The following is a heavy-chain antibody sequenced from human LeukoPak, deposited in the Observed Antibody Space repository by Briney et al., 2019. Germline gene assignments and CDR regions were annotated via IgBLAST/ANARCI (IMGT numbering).Heavy chain of an antibody. CDR3: AKNRITTSSLYGLDV. D-gene: IGHD6-6*01. CDR1: GFTFSSYS. Sequence: GGSLRLSCAASGFTFSSYSMHWVRQDPGKGLEWVAVISYDGSNKYYADSVKGRFTISRDNSKNTLYLQMNSLRVEDTALYHCAKNRITTSSLYGLDVWGQGTTVTVSS. CDR2: ISYDGSNK. V-gene: IGHV3-30-3*02. J-gene: IGHJ6*02.